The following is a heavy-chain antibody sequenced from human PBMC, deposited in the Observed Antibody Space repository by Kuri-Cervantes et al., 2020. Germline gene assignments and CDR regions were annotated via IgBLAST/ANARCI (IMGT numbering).Heavy chain of an antibody. Sequence: GESLKISCAASGFTFSSYAKHWVRQAPGKGLEWVAVISYDGSNKYYADSVKGRFTISRDNSKNTLYLQMNSLRAEDTAVYYCANEGVVATGAFDIWGQGTMVTVSS. D-gene: IGHD3-22*01. CDR1: GFTFSSYA. J-gene: IGHJ3*02. CDR2: ISYDGSNK. CDR3: ANEGVVATGAFDI. V-gene: IGHV3-30-3*02.